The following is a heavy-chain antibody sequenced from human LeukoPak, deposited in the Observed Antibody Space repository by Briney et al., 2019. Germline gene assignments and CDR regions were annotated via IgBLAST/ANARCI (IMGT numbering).Heavy chain of an antibody. CDR1: GGSIRSYY. V-gene: IGHV4-59*08. Sequence: SETLSLTCTVSGGSIRSYYWSWIRQPPGKGLEWIGYIYYSGSTNYNPSLKSRVTISVDTSKNQFSLKLSSVTAADTAVYYCARVGIFGVVMTGHAFDIWGQGTMVTVSS. CDR3: ARVGIFGVVMTGHAFDI. D-gene: IGHD3-3*01. J-gene: IGHJ3*02. CDR2: IYYSGST.